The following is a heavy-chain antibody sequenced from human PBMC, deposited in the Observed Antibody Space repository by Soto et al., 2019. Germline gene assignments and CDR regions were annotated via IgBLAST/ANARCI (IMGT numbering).Heavy chain of an antibody. CDR2: IVPIYRTA. CDR1: GGTFSSYR. CDR3: VRDSGAKLSSS. V-gene: IGHV1-69*01. J-gene: IGHJ4*02. D-gene: IGHD6-13*01. Sequence: QVQLVQSGAEVKKPGSSMKVSCKASGGTFSSYRINWVRQAPGQGLEWVGGIVPIYRTADYAQKFQGRVTITAYESARTSYMELRSLKSQDTAVYYCVRDSGAKLSSSWGQGTLVTVSS.